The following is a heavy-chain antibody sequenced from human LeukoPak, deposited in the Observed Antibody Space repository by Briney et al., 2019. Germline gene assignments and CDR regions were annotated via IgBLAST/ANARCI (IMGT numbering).Heavy chain of an antibody. CDR2: INPSGGST. V-gene: IGHV1-46*01. CDR1: GYTFTNYY. Sequence: ASVKVSRKASGYTFTNYYMHWVRQAPGQGLEWMGTINPSGGSTSYAQKFQGRVTMTRDTSTSTVYMELNSLTSEDTAMYYCARRNHVAGTGGWFDPWGQGTLVTVSS. CDR3: ARRNHVAGTGGWFDP. J-gene: IGHJ5*02. D-gene: IGHD6-19*01.